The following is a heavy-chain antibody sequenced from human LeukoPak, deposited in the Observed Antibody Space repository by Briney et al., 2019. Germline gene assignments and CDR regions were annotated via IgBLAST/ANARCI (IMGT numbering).Heavy chain of an antibody. CDR3: ARQPSGSYPAAMDV. D-gene: IGHD1-26*01. J-gene: IGHJ6*02. Sequence: SETLSLTCTVSGDSTSSSNYYWGWIRQPPGKGLEWIGSMYYGGNTYHNPSLKSRVTISVDKSKNQVSLKLSSVTAADTAVYYCARQPSGSYPAAMDVWGQGTTVTVS. CDR1: GDSTSSSNYY. CDR2: MYYGGNT. V-gene: IGHV4-39*01.